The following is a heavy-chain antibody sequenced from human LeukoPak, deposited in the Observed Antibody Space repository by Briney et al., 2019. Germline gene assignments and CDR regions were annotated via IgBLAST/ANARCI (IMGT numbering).Heavy chain of an antibody. CDR2: INHSGST. Sequence: SETLPLTCAVYGGSFSGYYWSWIRQPPGKGLEWIGEINHSGSTNYNPSLKSRVTISVDTSKNQFSLKLSSVTAADTAVYYCARGGPAGYDILTGYYIGRYFVYWGQGTLVTVSS. J-gene: IGHJ4*02. D-gene: IGHD3-9*01. V-gene: IGHV4-34*01. CDR3: ARGGPAGYDILTGYYIGRYFVY. CDR1: GGSFSGYY.